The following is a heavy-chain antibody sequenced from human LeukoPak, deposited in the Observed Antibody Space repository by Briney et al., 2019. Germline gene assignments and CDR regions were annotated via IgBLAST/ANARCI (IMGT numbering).Heavy chain of an antibody. CDR1: GFTFNDYY. CDR2: INIGGTNT. V-gene: IGHV3-11*01. CDR3: ATDGAGFDT. J-gene: IGHJ5*02. Sequence: PGGSLRLSCAASGFTFNDYYMSWIRQAPGKGLECLSYINIGGTNTHYADSVKGRFTISRNNAKKSLYMEMNNLRAEDTAVYYCATDGAGFDTWGQGVLVTVSS.